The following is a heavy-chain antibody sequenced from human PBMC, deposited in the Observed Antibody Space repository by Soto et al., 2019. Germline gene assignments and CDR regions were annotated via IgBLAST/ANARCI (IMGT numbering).Heavy chain of an antibody. CDR1: GVTFSNYA. CDR2: TSDSGVST. Sequence: EVPLLESGGGLVQPGGSLRLSCAASGVTFSNYAMSWVSQAPEKGLEWVSSTSDSGVSTYYADSVKGRFTISRDNSKNTLYLQMNSLRVEDTAVYYCAKEDVGGYYYSVLWGQGTLVTVSS. V-gene: IGHV3-23*01. D-gene: IGHD1-26*01. CDR3: AKEDVGGYYYSVL. J-gene: IGHJ4*02.